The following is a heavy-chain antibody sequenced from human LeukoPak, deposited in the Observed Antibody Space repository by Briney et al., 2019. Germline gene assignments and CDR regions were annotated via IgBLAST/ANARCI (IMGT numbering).Heavy chain of an antibody. J-gene: IGHJ5*02. CDR2: MNPNSGNT. D-gene: IGHD6-13*01. V-gene: IGHV1-8*01. CDR1: GHTFTSYD. CDR3: ARGRGAAGTYWFDP. Sequence: ASVKVSCKASGHTFTSYDINWVRQATGQGLEWMGWMNPNSGNTGYAQKFQGRVTMTRNTSISTAYMELSSLRSGDTAVYYCARGRGAAGTYWFDPWGQGTLVTVSS.